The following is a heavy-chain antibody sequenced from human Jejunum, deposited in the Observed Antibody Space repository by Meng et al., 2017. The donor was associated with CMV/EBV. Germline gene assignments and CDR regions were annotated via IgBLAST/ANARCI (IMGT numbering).Heavy chain of an antibody. CDR2: TSSDGSNT. CDR1: A. V-gene: IGHV3-30-3*01. J-gene: IGHJ3*02. CDR3: ARDRDYRGSSGAYYDAYDI. Sequence: AMHWVRQAPGKGLEWVAATSSDGSNTHYADSVKGRFTISRDNSKNTLYVQMNILGAEDTAVYYCARDRDYRGSSGAYYDAYDIWGQGTMVTVSS. D-gene: IGHD3-22*01.